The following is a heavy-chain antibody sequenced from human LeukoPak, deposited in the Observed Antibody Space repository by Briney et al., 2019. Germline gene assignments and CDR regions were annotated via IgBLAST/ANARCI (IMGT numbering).Heavy chain of an antibody. J-gene: IGHJ4*02. CDR2: MNPNSGNT. CDR1: GYTFTRYD. V-gene: IGHV1-8*01. Sequence: ASVKVSCKASGYTFTRYDINWVRQATGQGLEWMGWMNPNSGNTGYAQKFQGRVTMTRNTSISTAYMELSSLRSEDTAVYYCARRNWGIAAADYWGQGTLATVSS. CDR3: ARRNWGIAAADY. D-gene: IGHD6-13*01.